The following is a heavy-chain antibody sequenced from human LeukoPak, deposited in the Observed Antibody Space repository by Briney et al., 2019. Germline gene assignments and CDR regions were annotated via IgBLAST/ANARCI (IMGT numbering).Heavy chain of an antibody. CDR2: MNPNSGNT. V-gene: IGHV1-8*03. Sequence: ASVKVSCKASGYTFTSYDINWVRQATGQGLEWMGWMNPNSGNTGYAQKFQGRVTITRNTSISTAYMELSSLRSEDTAVYYCARGVVYYPEGYYYYYMDVWGKGTTVTVSS. CDR3: ARGVVYYPEGYYYYYMDV. CDR1: GYTFTSYD. D-gene: IGHD2-8*01. J-gene: IGHJ6*03.